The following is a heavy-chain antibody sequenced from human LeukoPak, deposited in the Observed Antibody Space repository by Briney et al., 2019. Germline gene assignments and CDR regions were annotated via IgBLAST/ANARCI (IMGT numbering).Heavy chain of an antibody. Sequence: GGSLRLSCAASGFTFSSYSMSWVRQAPGKGLEWVSSISSSSSYIYYADSVKGRFTISRDNAKNSLYLQMNSLRAEDTAVYYGARGDHGGFDYWGQGTLVTVSS. J-gene: IGHJ4*02. CDR2: ISSSSSYI. D-gene: IGHD3-10*01. V-gene: IGHV3-21*01. CDR1: GFTFSSYS. CDR3: ARGDHGGFDY.